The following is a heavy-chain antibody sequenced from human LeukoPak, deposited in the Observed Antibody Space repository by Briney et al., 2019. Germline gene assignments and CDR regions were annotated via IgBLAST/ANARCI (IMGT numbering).Heavy chain of an antibody. V-gene: IGHV1-2*02. CDR3: AIGIPALGTFDY. Sequence: ASVKVSCKASGYTFTGYYMHWVRQAPGQGLEWMGWINPNSGGTNYAQKFQGRVTMSRDTSINTAYMELSSLRSDDTAVYHCAIGIPALGTFDYWGQGTLVTVSS. J-gene: IGHJ4*02. D-gene: IGHD6-13*01. CDR1: GYTFTGYY. CDR2: INPNSGGT.